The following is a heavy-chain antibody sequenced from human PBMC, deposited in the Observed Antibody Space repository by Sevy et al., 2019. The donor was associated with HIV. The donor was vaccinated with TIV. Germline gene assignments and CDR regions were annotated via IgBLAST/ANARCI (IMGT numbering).Heavy chain of an antibody. CDR3: ARDRLPPGPAYYYYGMDV. D-gene: IGHD2-2*01. CDR1: GFTFSSYA. Sequence: GGSLRLSCAASGFTFSSYAMHWVRQAPGKGLEWVAVISYDGSNKYYADSVKGRFTTSRDNSKNTLYLQMNSLRAEDTAVYYCARDRLPPGPAYYYYGMDVWGQGTTVTVSS. V-gene: IGHV3-30-3*01. J-gene: IGHJ6*02. CDR2: ISYDGSNK.